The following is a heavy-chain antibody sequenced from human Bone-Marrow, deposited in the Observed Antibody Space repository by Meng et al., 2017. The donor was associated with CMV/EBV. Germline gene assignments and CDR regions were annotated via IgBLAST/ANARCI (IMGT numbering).Heavy chain of an antibody. V-gene: IGHV3-21*01. CDR2: ISSSSSYI. Sequence: GESLKISCAASGFTFSSYEMNWVRQAPGKGLEWVSSISSSSSYIYYADSVKGRFTISRDNAKNSLYLQMNSLRAEDTAVYYCARDLAVGSFDYWGQGTLVTVSS. J-gene: IGHJ4*02. D-gene: IGHD6-19*01. CDR3: ARDLAVGSFDY. CDR1: GFTFSSYE.